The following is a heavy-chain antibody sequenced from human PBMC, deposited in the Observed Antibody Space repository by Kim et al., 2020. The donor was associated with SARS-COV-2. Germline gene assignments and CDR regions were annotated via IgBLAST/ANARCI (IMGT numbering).Heavy chain of an antibody. CDR3: AKDNLLWFGEPNWFDP. V-gene: IGHV3-33*06. Sequence: SVKGRFTISRDNSKNTVYLEMNSRRAEDTAVYYCAKDNLLWFGEPNWFDPWGQGTLVTVSS. D-gene: IGHD3-10*01. J-gene: IGHJ5*02.